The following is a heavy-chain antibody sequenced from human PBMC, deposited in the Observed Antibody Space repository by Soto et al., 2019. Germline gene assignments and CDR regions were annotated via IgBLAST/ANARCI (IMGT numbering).Heavy chain of an antibody. CDR3: ARDPTVGYFHYDY. CDR2: VSDDGSEQ. V-gene: IGHV3-30*17. Sequence: PGGSLRLSCAASGFSLRDYGMHWVRQAPGKGLEYVAAVSDDGSEQYYADSVRGRFTISRDNSKNTVYLQLDSLTTGDTAVYYCARDPTVGYFHYDYWGQGALVTVSS. CDR1: GFSLRDYG. D-gene: IGHD1-26*01. J-gene: IGHJ4*02.